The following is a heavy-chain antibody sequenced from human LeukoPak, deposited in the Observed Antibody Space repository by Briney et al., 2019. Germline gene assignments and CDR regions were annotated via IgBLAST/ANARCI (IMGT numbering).Heavy chain of an antibody. CDR2: LSSSSSYI. D-gene: IGHD5-18*01. CDR3: ARERYSYGYYYGMDV. Sequence: PGGSLRLSCAASGFTFITYSMNWVRQAPGKGLEWVSSLSSSSSYIYYADSVKGRFTISRDNAKNSLYLQMNSLRAEDTAVYYCARERYSYGYYYGMDVWGQGTTVTVSS. V-gene: IGHV3-21*01. J-gene: IGHJ6*02. CDR1: GFTFITYS.